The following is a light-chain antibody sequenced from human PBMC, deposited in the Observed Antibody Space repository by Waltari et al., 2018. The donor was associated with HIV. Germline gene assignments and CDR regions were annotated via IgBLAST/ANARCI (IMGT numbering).Light chain of an antibody. CDR3: QAWDSTTAGV. CDR2: QDD. Sequence: SYELTQPPSVSVSPGQTASLTCPGAKLGAKYVCWYQQKPGQSPVLVMYQDDRRSSGIPERFSGSNSGNTATLTIRGTQAMDEADYYCQAWDSTTAGVFGTGTKVTVL. V-gene: IGLV3-1*01. J-gene: IGLJ1*01. CDR1: KLGAKY.